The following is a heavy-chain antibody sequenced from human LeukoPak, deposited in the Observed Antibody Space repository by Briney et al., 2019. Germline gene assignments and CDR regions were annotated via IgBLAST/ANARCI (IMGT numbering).Heavy chain of an antibody. D-gene: IGHD6-13*01. CDR1: GGSISSYY. CDR2: IYTSGST. Sequence: ASETLSLTCTVSGGSISSYYWSWIRQPAGKGLEWIGRIYTSGSTNYNPSLKSRVTMSVDTSKNQFSLKLSSVTAADTAVYYCARGRDSSSWRMRGYNWFDPWGQVTLVTVSS. V-gene: IGHV4-4*07. CDR3: ARGRDSSSWRMRGYNWFDP. J-gene: IGHJ5*02.